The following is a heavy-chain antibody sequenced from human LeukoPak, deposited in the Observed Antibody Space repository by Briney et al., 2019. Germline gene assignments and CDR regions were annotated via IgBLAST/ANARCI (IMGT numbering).Heavy chain of an antibody. Sequence: GGSLRLSCAASGFTFSSYAMSWVRQAPGKGLEWVSAISGSGGSTYYADSVKGRFTISRDNSKNTLYLQMNSLRAEDTAVYYCAKQWSIVGATPDYFDYWGQGTLVTVSP. J-gene: IGHJ4*02. D-gene: IGHD1-26*01. CDR2: ISGSGGST. CDR1: GFTFSSYA. CDR3: AKQWSIVGATPDYFDY. V-gene: IGHV3-23*01.